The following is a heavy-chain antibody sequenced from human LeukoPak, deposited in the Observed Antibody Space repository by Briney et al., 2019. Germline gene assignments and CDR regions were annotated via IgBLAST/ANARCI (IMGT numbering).Heavy chain of an antibody. CDR2: IYYSGST. CDR1: GGSISSSSYY. J-gene: IGHJ4*02. V-gene: IGHV4-39*01. Sequence: SETLSLTCTVSGGSISSSSYYWGWIRQPPGKGLEWIGSIYYSGSTYYNPSFKSRVTISVDTSKNQFSLKLSSVTAADTAVYYCARRGGQIGGNLDYWGQGTLVTVSS. CDR3: ARRGGQIGGNLDY. D-gene: IGHD2-15*01.